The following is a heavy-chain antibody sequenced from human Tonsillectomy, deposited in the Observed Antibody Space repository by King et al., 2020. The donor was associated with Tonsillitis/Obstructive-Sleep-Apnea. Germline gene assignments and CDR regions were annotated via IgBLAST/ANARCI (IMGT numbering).Heavy chain of an antibody. J-gene: IGHJ4*02. CDR3: ARGHNYFDY. V-gene: IGHV4-59*01. Sequence: MQLQESGPGLVKPSETLALTCTVSGSSISSYYWSWIRQPPGKGLEWVGYIYYSGSPNYSPSLKSGGTMSVDTSKNQFPLKLSSVTAADTAVYYCARGHNYFDYWGQGTLVTVPS. CDR1: GSSISSYY. CDR2: IYYSGSP.